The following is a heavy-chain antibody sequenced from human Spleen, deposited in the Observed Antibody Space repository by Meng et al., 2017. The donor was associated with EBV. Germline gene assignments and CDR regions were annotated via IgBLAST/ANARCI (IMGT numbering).Heavy chain of an antibody. V-gene: IGHV4-4*02. CDR2: IYHSGST. D-gene: IGHD4-11*01. J-gene: IGHJ4*02. Sequence: QVTLQEPGPGLVKPSETLSPTRAVSGGSISTSNRWNWVRQPPGKGLEWIGQIYHSGSTNYNPSLKSRITISIDKSKNQFSLKLSSVTAADTAVYYCARRLGRVTTTDFVDWGQGTLVTVSS. CDR1: GGSISTSNR. CDR3: ARRLGRVTTTDFVD.